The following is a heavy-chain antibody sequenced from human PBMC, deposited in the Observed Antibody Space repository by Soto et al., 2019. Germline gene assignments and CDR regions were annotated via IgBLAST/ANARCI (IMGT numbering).Heavy chain of an antibody. J-gene: IGHJ4*02. V-gene: IGHV4-59*01. D-gene: IGHD7-27*01. CDR1: GGSFDNYY. CDR2: IFYRGSS. Sequence: PSETLSLTCTVSGGSFDNYYWSWIRQPPGGGLEWIGYIFYRGSSNYNPSLKSRVTISIDTSKHQLALNLTSLTAADTAIYYCARSNWYSEYWGQGTLVTVSS. CDR3: ARSNWYSEY.